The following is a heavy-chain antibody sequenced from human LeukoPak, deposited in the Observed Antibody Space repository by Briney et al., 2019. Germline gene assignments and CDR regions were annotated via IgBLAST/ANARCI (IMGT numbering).Heavy chain of an antibody. J-gene: IGHJ4*02. D-gene: IGHD3-16*01. CDR1: GLSFSSFA. CDR2: MKGTGET. CDR3: ARASWVSSADAVW. Sequence: AGGSLTLSCAASGLSFSSFAMSWVRQAPARGLQWLSSMKGTGETFYADSVRGRFTLSRDDSRNTVYLQLNNLRVEDTAVYYCARASWVSSADAVWWGQGTVVTVSS. V-gene: IGHV3-23*01.